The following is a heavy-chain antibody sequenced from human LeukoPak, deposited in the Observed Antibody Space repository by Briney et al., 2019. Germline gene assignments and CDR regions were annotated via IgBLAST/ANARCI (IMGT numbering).Heavy chain of an antibody. CDR2: INPNSGGT. CDR3: ARVGPSGWEPDYYFDY. Sequence: ASVKVSCKASGYTFTGYYMHWVRQAPGQGLEWMGWINPNSGGTNYAQKSQGRVTMTRDTSISTAYMELSRLRSDDTAVYYCARVGPSGWEPDYYFDYWGQGTLVTVSS. D-gene: IGHD1-26*01. V-gene: IGHV1-2*02. J-gene: IGHJ4*02. CDR1: GYTFTGYY.